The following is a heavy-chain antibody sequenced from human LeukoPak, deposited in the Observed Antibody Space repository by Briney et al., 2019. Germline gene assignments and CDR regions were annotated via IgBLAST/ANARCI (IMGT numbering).Heavy chain of an antibody. Sequence: PSETLSLTCAVSGGSISSYYWSWIRQPAGKGLEWIGRIYTSGSTNYNPSLKSRVTMSVDTSKNQFSLKLSSVTAADTAVYYCARAAEYSSSFNWFDPWGQGTLVTVSS. J-gene: IGHJ5*02. CDR1: GGSISSYY. V-gene: IGHV4-4*07. CDR2: IYTSGST. D-gene: IGHD6-13*01. CDR3: ARAAEYSSSFNWFDP.